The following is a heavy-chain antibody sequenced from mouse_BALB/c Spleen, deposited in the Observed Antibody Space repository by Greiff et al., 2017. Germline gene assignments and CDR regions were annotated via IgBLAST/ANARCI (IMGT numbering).Heavy chain of an antibody. Sequence: EVHLVESGGGLVQPGGSRKLSCAASGFTFSSFGMHWVRQAPEKGLEWVAYISSGSSTIYYADTVKGRFTISRDNPKNTLFLQMTSLRSEDTAMYYCARETTVVGGPMDYWGQGTSVTVSS. CDR3: ARETTVVGGPMDY. CDR1: GFTFSSFG. CDR2: ISSGSSTI. J-gene: IGHJ4*01. D-gene: IGHD1-1*01. V-gene: IGHV5-17*02.